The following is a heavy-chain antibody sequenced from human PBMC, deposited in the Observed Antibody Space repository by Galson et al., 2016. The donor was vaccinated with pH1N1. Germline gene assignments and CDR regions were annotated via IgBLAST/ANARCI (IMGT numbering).Heavy chain of an antibody. J-gene: IGHJ2*01. V-gene: IGHV3-7*01. CDR2: IKQDGSNK. D-gene: IGHD4-17*01. Sequence: SLRLSCAASGFTFTSYWMSWVRQAPGKGLEWVANIKQDGSNKYYADTVKGRFTISRDNAKNTPYLQMNSLRAEDTAVYYCAKGDYGDYVGYFDVWGRGTLVTVSS. CDR1: GFTFTSYW. CDR3: AKGDYGDYVGYFDV.